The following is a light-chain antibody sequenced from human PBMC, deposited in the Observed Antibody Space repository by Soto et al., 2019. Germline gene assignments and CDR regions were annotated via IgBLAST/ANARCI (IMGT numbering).Light chain of an antibody. J-gene: IGLJ3*02. V-gene: IGLV2-8*01. CDR1: SSDVGAYNY. CDR3: SSFASSNTWV. CDR2: EVT. Sequence: QSALTQPPSASGSPGQSVTISCTGTSSDVGAYNYVSWYQQHAGKAPKLVIYEVTKLPSGVPDRFSGSKSANTASLTVSGLHAEDEADYYCSSFASSNTWVFGGGTKLTVL.